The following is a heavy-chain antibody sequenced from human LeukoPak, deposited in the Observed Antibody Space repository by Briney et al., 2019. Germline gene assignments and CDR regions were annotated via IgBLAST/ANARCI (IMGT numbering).Heavy chain of an antibody. CDR3: VRGGFSLDY. Sequence: GESLRLSCAASGFTFTTYWMSWVRQAPGKGLEWVANINEDGGEKYYVDSVKGRIIISRGNARNSLYLQMNSPRAEDTAVYYCVRGGFSLDYWGQGTLVTVSS. CDR2: INEDGGEK. V-gene: IGHV3-7*01. J-gene: IGHJ4*02. CDR1: GFTFTTYW. D-gene: IGHD3-10*01.